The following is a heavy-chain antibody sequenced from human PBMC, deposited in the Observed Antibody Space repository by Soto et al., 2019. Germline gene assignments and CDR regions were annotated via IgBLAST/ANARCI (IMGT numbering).Heavy chain of an antibody. V-gene: IGHV5-51*01. D-gene: IGHD2-2*01. CDR1: GFTFTHYW. Sequence: PGESLKISCQGSGFTFTHYWIGWVRQVPGKVLEWLGVIYPSDSATRYNPSFQGQVAMSADPSISTAYLQWSSLKASDTAIYFCARGSLKGGTPSAECDPWGQGXQVTVYS. J-gene: IGHJ5*02. CDR2: IYPSDSAT. CDR3: ARGSLKGGTPSAECDP.